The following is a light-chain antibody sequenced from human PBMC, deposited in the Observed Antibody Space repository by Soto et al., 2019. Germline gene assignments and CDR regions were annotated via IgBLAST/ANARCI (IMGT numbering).Light chain of an antibody. CDR1: SSDVGGYNY. CDR2: EVS. Sequence: QSVLTQPASVSGSPGQSITISCTGTSSDVGGYNYVSWYQQHPGKAPKLMIYEVSNRPSGVSNRFSGSKSGNTASLTISGLQAEDEADYYCSSYTSSSTYVFAPGPKVTV. CDR3: SSYTSSSTYV. J-gene: IGLJ1*01. V-gene: IGLV2-14*01.